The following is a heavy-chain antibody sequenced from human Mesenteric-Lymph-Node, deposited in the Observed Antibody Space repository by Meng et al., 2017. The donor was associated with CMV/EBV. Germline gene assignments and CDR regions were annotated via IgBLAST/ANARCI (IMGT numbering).Heavy chain of an antibody. CDR1: GFTVSFNH. Sequence: GESLKISCAASGFTVSFNHMSWVRQAPGKGLEWVSVIYIGGSTYYADSVKGRFTISRDNSKNTLYLQMNNLRAEDTAVYYCARDLDTAMDYWGQGTLVTVSS. CDR3: ARDLDTAMDY. D-gene: IGHD5-18*01. V-gene: IGHV3-53*01. CDR2: IYIGGST. J-gene: IGHJ4*02.